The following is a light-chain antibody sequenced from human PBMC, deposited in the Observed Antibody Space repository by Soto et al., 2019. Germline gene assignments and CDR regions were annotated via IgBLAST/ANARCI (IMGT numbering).Light chain of an antibody. Sequence: QSVLTQPPSVSAAPGHKVTISCSGTASNIGNDYVSWYQQLPGEAPQLLIYDNNRRPSGIPDRFSGSRSDTSATLGITGLQTGDEADYYCGAWDSSLNVYVFGTGTKVTLL. CDR1: ASNIGNDY. J-gene: IGLJ1*01. CDR2: DNN. CDR3: GAWDSSLNVYV. V-gene: IGLV1-51*01.